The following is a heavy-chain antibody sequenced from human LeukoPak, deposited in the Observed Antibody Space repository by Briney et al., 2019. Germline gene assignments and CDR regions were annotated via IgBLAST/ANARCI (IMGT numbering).Heavy chain of an antibody. CDR3: ANLYQDY. CDR1: GFTFSSYG. Sequence: PTGGSLRLSCAASGFTFSSYGMHWVRQAPGKGLEWVAFIWYDGSDKYYADSVKGRFTISRDISKNTLYLQMNSLRAEDTAVYYCANLYQDYWGQGTLVTVSS. V-gene: IGHV3-30*02. J-gene: IGHJ4*02. D-gene: IGHD3-16*01. CDR2: IWYDGSDK.